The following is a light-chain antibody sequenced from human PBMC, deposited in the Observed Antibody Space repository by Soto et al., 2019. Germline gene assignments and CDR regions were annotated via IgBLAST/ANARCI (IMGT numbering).Light chain of an antibody. CDR3: QQYYSTPIT. V-gene: IGKV4-1*01. Sequence: DIVITQSPYSLAVSLGERGTINCKSSQSVLYSSNNKDYLAWYQQKTGQPPKMVIYWESTRESGVPDRFSGSGSGTDFNLTISSLQAEDVAVYYCQQYYSTPITFGQGTRLEIK. CDR1: QSVLYSSNNKDY. J-gene: IGKJ5*01. CDR2: WES.